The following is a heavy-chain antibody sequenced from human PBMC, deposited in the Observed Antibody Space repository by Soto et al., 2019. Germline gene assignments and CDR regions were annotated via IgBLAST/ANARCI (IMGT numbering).Heavy chain of an antibody. D-gene: IGHD6-19*01. Sequence: LRLSCAASGFTFSSYWMSWVRQAPGKGLEWVANIKQDGSEKYYVDSVRGRFTLSRDNAKNSLQLQMNSLRAEDTAIYFCARVAYFNGWIFDYWGQGTLVTVSS. J-gene: IGHJ4*01. CDR3: ARVAYFNGWIFDY. CDR1: GFTFSSYW. CDR2: IKQDGSEK. V-gene: IGHV3-7*01.